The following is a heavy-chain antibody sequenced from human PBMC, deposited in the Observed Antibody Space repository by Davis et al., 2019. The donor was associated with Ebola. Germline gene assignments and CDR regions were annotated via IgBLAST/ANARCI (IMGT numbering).Heavy chain of an antibody. CDR1: GFTFSDFP. CDR2: ISESATYT. V-gene: IGHV3-11*06. Sequence: GESLKISCAASGFTFSDFPMTWIRQAPGQGPEWVSSISESATYTTYADSVKGRFTISRDNAKNSLFLQMNSLRAEDTAVYYCARSSYQPDYWGQGTLVTVSS. J-gene: IGHJ4*02. CDR3: ARSSYQPDY. D-gene: IGHD2-2*01.